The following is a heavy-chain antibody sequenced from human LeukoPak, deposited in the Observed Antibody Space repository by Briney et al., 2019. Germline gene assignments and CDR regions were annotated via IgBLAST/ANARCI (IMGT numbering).Heavy chain of an antibody. J-gene: IGHJ5*02. CDR1: GGSFSGYY. D-gene: IGHD1-26*01. CDR3: ARVRSGSYVTYNWFDP. CDR2: INHSGST. V-gene: IGHV4-34*01. Sequence: SETLSLTCAVYGGSFSGYYWSWIRQPPRKGLEWIGEINHSGSTNYNASLKSLVTISVDTSKTQFSLKLSSVPAADTAVYYCARVRSGSYVTYNWFDPWGQGTLVTVSS.